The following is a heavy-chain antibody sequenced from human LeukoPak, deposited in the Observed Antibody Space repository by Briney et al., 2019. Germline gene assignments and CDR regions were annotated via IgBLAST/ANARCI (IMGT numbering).Heavy chain of an antibody. V-gene: IGHV3-7*05. D-gene: IGHD3-3*01. Sequence: GGSLRLSCAASGFTFSSYWMSSVRQAPGKGVEWVANIKQDGSEKYYVGSVKGRFTISRDNAKNSLYLQMNSLRAEDTAVYYCARESMYYDFWSGFPHHYGMDVWGQGTTVTVS. CDR2: IKQDGSEK. CDR1: GFTFSSYW. CDR3: ARESMYYDFWSGFPHHYGMDV. J-gene: IGHJ6*02.